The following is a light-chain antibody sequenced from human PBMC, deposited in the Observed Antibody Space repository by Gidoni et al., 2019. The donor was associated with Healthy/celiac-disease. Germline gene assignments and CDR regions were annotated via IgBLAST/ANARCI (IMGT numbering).Light chain of an antibody. CDR2: WAS. CDR1: QSVLYSSNNKNY. CDR3: QQYYSTPHT. J-gene: IGKJ2*01. V-gene: IGKV4-1*01. Sequence: DIVMTQSPDSLAVSLGERAPTNCKSSQSVLYSSNNKNYLALYQQKPGPPPKLLIYWASTREPGVPDRFSGSGSGADFTLTISSLQAEDVAVYYCQQYYSTPHTFGQGTKLEI.